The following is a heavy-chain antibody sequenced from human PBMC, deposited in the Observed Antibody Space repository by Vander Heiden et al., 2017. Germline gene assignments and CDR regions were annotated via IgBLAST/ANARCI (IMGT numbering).Heavy chain of an antibody. CDR1: GFTFSSYA. Sequence: EVQLLASGGGLVQPGGSLRLPCTASGFTFSSYAMSWVRQVPGKGLEWVSALSGDGGRTYYADSVKGRFTISRDHSKNTLYLQMDTLRADDTAVYYCAKEGRYYYGSGTLDYWGQGTRVTVSS. D-gene: IGHD3-10*01. CDR2: LSGDGGRT. CDR3: AKEGRYYYGSGTLDY. J-gene: IGHJ4*02. V-gene: IGHV3-23*01.